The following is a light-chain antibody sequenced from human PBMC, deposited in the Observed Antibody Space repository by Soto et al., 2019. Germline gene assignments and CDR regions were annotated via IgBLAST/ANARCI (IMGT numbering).Light chain of an antibody. J-gene: IGKJ1*01. V-gene: IGKV3-11*01. CDR2: DAS. CDR3: QQRSNWPRT. Sequence: EIVLTQSPATVSLSPGERATLSCRASQSVSSYLAWYQQKPGQAPRLLIYDASNRATGVPDRFSGSGSGTDFTLTISSLEPEDFAVYYCQQRSNWPRTFGQGTKVDIK. CDR1: QSVSSY.